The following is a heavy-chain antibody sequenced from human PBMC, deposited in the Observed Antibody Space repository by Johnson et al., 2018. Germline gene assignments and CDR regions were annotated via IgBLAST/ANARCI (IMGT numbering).Heavy chain of an antibody. CDR3: AKGEGRPGSPYYRMDV. V-gene: IGHV3-74*01. Sequence: VQLQESGGGLVQPGGSLRLACAASGFTFSSYWMHWVRQAPGKGLVWVSRINSDGSSTSYADAVKGRFTISRDNAKNSLYLQMKSLRAEDTAVFFCAKGEGRPGSPYYRMDVWGQGITVTVSS. D-gene: IGHD5-12*01. J-gene: IGHJ6*02. CDR2: INSDGSST. CDR1: GFTFSSYW.